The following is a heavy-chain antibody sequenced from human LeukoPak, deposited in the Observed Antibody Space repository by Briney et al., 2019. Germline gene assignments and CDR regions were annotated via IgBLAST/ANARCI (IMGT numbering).Heavy chain of an antibody. D-gene: IGHD3-3*01. CDR1: GFTFSSYG. Sequence: GGSLRLSCAASGFTFSSYGMHWVRQAPGKGLEWVSYISSSGSTIYYADSVKGRFTISRDNAKNSLYLQMNSLRAEDTAVYYCARDRDDFWSGYYNCVGYWGQGTLVTVSS. CDR3: ARDRDDFWSGYYNCVGY. CDR2: ISSSGSTI. V-gene: IGHV3-48*04. J-gene: IGHJ4*02.